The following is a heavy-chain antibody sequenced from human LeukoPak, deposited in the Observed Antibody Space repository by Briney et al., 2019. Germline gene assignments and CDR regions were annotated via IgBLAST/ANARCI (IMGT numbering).Heavy chain of an antibody. D-gene: IGHD7-27*01. CDR3: AKDPWGLDGFDI. CDR1: GFTVSSNY. J-gene: IGHJ3*02. V-gene: IGHV3-66*01. CDR2: IYSGGST. Sequence: QAGGSLRLSCAASGFTVSSNYMSWVRQAPGKGLEWVSVIYSGGSTYYADSVKGRFTISRDNSKNTLYLQMNSLRAEDTAVYYCAKDPWGLDGFDIWGQGTMVTVSS.